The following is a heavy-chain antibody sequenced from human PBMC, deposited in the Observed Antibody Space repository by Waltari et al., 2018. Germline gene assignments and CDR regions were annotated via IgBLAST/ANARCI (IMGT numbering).Heavy chain of an antibody. CDR3: ASGSLYFDY. CDR1: GGPFSTYT. V-gene: IGHV1-69*02. J-gene: IGHJ4*02. Sequence: QVQLVQSGAGVKQPGSSVKVSLKASGGPFSTYTINWVRQAPGQGPEWMGNIIPMLDISKYAQKFQGRVTITADKSTGTAHMELTSLRSEDTAVYYCASGSLYFDYWGQGTLVTVSS. D-gene: IGHD3-10*01. CDR2: IIPMLDIS.